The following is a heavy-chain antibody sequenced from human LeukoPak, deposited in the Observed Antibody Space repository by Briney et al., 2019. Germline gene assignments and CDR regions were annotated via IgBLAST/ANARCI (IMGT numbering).Heavy chain of an antibody. CDR1: GYTFTSYD. V-gene: IGHV1-8*01. D-gene: IGHD6-25*01. CDR2: MNPNSGNT. CDR3: ARGQRSDYYYYYGMDV. J-gene: IGHJ6*02. Sequence: GASVKVSCKASGYTFTSYDINWVRQATGQGLEWMGWMNPNSGNTGYAQKFQGRVTMPRNTSISTAYMELSSLRSEDTAVYYCARGQRSDYYYYYGMDVWGQGTTVTVSS.